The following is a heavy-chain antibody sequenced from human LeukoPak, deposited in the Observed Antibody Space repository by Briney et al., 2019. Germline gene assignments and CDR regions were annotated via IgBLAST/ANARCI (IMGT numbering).Heavy chain of an antibody. CDR1: GGSISSSSYY. CDR3: AITSKNSGSHYGRWKEGAGFDY. CDR2: IYYSGST. V-gene: IGHV4-39*01. J-gene: IGHJ4*02. Sequence: PSETLSLTCTVSGGSISSSSYYWGWIRQPPGKGLEWIGSIYYSGSTYCNPSLKSRVTISVDTSKNQFSLKLSSVTAADTAVYYCAITSKNSGSHYGRWKEGAGFDYWGQGTLVTVSS. D-gene: IGHD1-26*01.